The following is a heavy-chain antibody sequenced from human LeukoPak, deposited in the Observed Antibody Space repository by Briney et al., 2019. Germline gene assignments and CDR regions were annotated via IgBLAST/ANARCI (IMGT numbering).Heavy chain of an antibody. CDR3: AKGGGQTFLSYMAV. J-gene: IGHJ6*03. CDR2: IWYDGTLK. V-gene: IGHV3-33*06. Sequence: ERSLRLSCAASGFSFRDYGMLWVRQAPGKGLEWVAAIWYDGTLKYYGDSVKGRFTISRDNAKSTLYLQMNSMGAEDTGVYHCAKGGGQTFLSYMAVWGKGTTVTVS. CDR1: GFSFRDYG. D-gene: IGHD2-15*01.